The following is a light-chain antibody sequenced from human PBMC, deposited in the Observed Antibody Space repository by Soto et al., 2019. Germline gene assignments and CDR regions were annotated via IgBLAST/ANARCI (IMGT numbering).Light chain of an antibody. CDR3: QQYNIWPLWT. J-gene: IGKJ1*01. CDR1: ESVTSS. V-gene: IGKV3-15*01. CDR2: AAS. Sequence: EIVMTQSPATLSVSPGDRATLSCRVSESVTSSLAWYQQKPGQPPRLLIYAASTRATDVPARFSGGGSETEFTLTISSLQSEDFAVYFCQQYNIWPLWTFGQGTKVEIK.